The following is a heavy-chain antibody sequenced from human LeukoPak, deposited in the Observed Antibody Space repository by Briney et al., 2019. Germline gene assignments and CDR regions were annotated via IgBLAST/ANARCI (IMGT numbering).Heavy chain of an antibody. CDR1: GGSISSASYY. Sequence: PSQTLSLTCTVSGGSISSASYYWSWIRQPAGKGLQWIGRIYTSGSTYYNPSLKSRVTISVDTSKNQFSLKLSSVTAADTAVYYCARYKSYGDYEHYYYMDVWGKGTTVTVSS. J-gene: IGHJ6*03. CDR2: IYTSGST. D-gene: IGHD4-17*01. V-gene: IGHV4-61*02. CDR3: ARYKSYGDYEHYYYMDV.